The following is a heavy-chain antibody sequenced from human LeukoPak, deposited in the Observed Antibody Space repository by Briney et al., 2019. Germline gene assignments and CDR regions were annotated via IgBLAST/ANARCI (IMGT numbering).Heavy chain of an antibody. J-gene: IGHJ4*02. CDR3: ARVVYGSGSYYRFFDY. CDR2: ITGSSSTI. D-gene: IGHD3-10*01. V-gene: IGHV3-48*01. Sequence: GGSLRLSCSASGFTFSSYSMNWVRQAPGKGLEWVSYITGSSSTIYYADSVKGRFTISRDNAKNSLYLQMNSLRAEDTAVYYCARVVYGSGSYYRFFDYWGQGTLVTVSS. CDR1: GFTFSSYS.